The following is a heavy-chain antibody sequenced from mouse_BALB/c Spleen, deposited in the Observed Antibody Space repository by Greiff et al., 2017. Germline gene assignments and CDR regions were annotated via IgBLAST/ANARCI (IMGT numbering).Heavy chain of an antibody. J-gene: IGHJ1*01. CDR3: ARWIVGYFDV. Sequence: QVHVKQPGAELVRPGASVKLSCKASGYAFSSYWMNWVKQRPGQGLEWIGQIYPGDGDTNYNGKFKGKATLTADKSSSTAYMQLSSLTSEDSAVYFCARWIVGYFDVWGAGTTVTVSS. CDR2: IYPGDGDT. CDR1: GYAFSSYW. V-gene: IGHV1-80*01.